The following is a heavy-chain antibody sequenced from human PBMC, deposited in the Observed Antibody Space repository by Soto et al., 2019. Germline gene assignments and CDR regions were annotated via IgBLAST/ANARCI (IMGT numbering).Heavy chain of an antibody. Sequence: QVQLVQSGAEVKKPGSSVKVSCKASGGTFSSYAISWVRQAPGQGLEWMGGIIPIFGTANYAQKFQGRVTITADESTSTAYMELSSLRAEDTAVYYCARGYSSSWYHYYYGMDVWGQGTTVTVSS. D-gene: IGHD6-13*01. CDR2: IIPIFGTA. J-gene: IGHJ6*02. CDR3: ARGYSSSWYHYYYGMDV. CDR1: GGTFSSYA. V-gene: IGHV1-69*12.